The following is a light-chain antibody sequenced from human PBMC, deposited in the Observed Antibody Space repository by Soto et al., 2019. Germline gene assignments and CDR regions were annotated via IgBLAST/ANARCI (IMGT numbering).Light chain of an antibody. CDR3: LQDYNYPRT. V-gene: IGKV1-6*01. Sequence: AIQMTQSPSSLSASVGDRVTITCRASQDIRNELGWYQQKPGKAPKVLIYAASHLQSGVPSRFSGSGSGTDFTLTISRLQPEDFATYYCLQDYNYPRTFGQGTKV. CDR1: QDIRNE. CDR2: AAS. J-gene: IGKJ1*01.